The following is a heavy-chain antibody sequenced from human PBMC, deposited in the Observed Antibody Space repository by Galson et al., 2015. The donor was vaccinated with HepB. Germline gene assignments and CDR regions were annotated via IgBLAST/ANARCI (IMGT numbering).Heavy chain of an antibody. V-gene: IGHV3-30*03. CDR1: GFTFSSYG. Sequence: SLRLSCAASGFTFSSYGMHWVRQAPGKGLEWVAVISYDGSNKYYADSVKGRFTISRDHSKNTLYLQMNSLRAEDTAVYYCARQGADYDFWSGYYTSYWGQGTLVTVSS. CDR3: ARQGADYDFWSGYYTSY. J-gene: IGHJ4*02. D-gene: IGHD3-3*01. CDR2: ISYDGSNK.